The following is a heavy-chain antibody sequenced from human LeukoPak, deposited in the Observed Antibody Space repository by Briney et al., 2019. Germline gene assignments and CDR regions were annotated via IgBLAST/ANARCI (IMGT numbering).Heavy chain of an antibody. CDR2: INPNSGGT. V-gene: IGHV1-2*02. CDR3: SRTDGSGLYYYYSGMDF. D-gene: IGHD3-10*01. CDR1: GYTFAGYY. J-gene: IGHJ6*02. Sequence: ASVKVSGKASGYTFAGYYIHWVRQAPGQGPEWMGWINPNSGGTNFAQKFQGRVTMTRDTSISTAYMELSRLRSDDTAVYYCSRTDGSGLYYYYSGMDFWGQGTTVTVSS.